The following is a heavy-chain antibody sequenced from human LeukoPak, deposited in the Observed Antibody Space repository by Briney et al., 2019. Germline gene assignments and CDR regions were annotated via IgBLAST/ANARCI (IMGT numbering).Heavy chain of an antibody. D-gene: IGHD4-11*01. CDR3: ARDHPYSNFDY. V-gene: IGHV1-2*02. Sequence: ASVKVSCKASGYTFTGYYMHWVRQVPGQGLEWMGWINPNSGGTNYAQKFQGRVTMTRDTSISTAYMELSRPRSDDTAVYYCARDHPYSNFDYWGQGTLVTVSS. CDR2: INPNSGGT. CDR1: GYTFTGYY. J-gene: IGHJ4*02.